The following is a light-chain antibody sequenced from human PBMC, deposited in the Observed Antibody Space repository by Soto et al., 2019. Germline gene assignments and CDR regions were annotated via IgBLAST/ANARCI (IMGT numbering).Light chain of an antibody. J-gene: IGKJ1*01. CDR2: GAS. V-gene: IGKV1-6*01. CDR1: QGIRTE. CDR3: LQDNSYPRT. Sequence: AIHMTQSPSSLYASVGDIVTITCRASQGIRTELGWYQQKPGKAPRLLIYGASTLQGGVPSRFSGSGSGTDFTLTISSLQPEDFATYYCLQDNSYPRTFGQGTKVEIK.